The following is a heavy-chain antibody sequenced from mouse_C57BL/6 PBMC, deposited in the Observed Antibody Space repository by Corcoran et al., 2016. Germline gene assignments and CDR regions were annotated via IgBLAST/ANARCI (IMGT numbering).Heavy chain of an antibody. V-gene: IGHV1-55*01. J-gene: IGHJ2*01. CDR3: AGYYDYVPFDY. CDR1: GYTFTSYW. Sequence: QVQLQQPGAELVKPGASVKMSFKASGYTFTSYWITWVKQRPGQGLEWIGDIDPGSGSTNYNEKFKSKATLTVDTSSSTAYMQLSSLTSEDSAVYYCAGYYDYVPFDYWGQGTTLTVSS. D-gene: IGHD2-4*01. CDR2: IDPGSGST.